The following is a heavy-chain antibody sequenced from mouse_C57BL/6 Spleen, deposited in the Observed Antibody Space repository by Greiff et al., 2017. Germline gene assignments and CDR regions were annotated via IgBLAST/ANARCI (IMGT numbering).Heavy chain of an antibody. Sequence: QVQLQQSGPELVKPGASVKISCKASGYAFSSSWMNWVKQRPGKGLEWIGRIYPGDGDTNYNGKFKGKATLTADKSSSTAYMQLSSLTSEDSAVYFCAREGYSNDFDVWGTGTTVTVSS. CDR3: AREGYSNDFDV. V-gene: IGHV1-82*01. CDR2: IYPGDGDT. CDR1: GYAFSSSW. D-gene: IGHD2-5*01. J-gene: IGHJ1*03.